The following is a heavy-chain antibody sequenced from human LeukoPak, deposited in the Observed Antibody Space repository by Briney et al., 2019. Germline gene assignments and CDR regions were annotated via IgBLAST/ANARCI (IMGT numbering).Heavy chain of an antibody. V-gene: IGHV1-3*01. J-gene: IGHJ5*02. D-gene: IGHD2-2*01. CDR2: INAGNGNT. Sequence: GASVKVSCKASGYTFTSYVMHWVRQAPGQRLEWMGWINAGNGNTKYSQKFQGRVTITRDTSASTAYMELSSLRSEDTAVYYCARGGMPAGWFDPWGQGTLVTVSS. CDR1: GYTFTSYV. CDR3: ARGGMPAGWFDP.